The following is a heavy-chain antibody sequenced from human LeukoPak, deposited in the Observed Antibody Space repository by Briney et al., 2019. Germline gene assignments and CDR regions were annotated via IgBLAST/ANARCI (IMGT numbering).Heavy chain of an antibody. CDR2: IYYSGST. V-gene: IGHV4-30-4*08. J-gene: IGHJ4*02. CDR3: ARKGRDGYNLGYFGH. Sequence: SETLSLTCTVSGGSISSGDYYWSWIRQPPGKGLEWIGYIYYSGSTYYNPSLKSRLTISVDTSKNQFSLKLSSVTAADTAVYYCARKGRDGYNLGYFGHWGQGTLLPVSS. CDR1: GGSISSGDYY. D-gene: IGHD5-24*01.